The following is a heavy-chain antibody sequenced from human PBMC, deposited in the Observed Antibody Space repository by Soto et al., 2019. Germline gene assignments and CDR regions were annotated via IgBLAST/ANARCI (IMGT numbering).Heavy chain of an antibody. Sequence: QVQLVQSGAEVQNPGSSVKVSCKTSGGTFNSYLIDWVRQAPGQGLAWMGGIIPAFGTAKYAQTFQGRVTSTADKSTTTAYMELRTLTSEDTAVYYCARGLDQAAVGLSFDTWGQGTLVTVSS. CDR2: IIPAFGTA. J-gene: IGHJ4*02. CDR3: ARGLDQAAVGLSFDT. CDR1: GGTFNSYL. V-gene: IGHV1-69*06. D-gene: IGHD2-15*01.